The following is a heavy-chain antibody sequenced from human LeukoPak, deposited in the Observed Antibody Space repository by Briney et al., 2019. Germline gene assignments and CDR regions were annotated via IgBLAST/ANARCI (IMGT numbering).Heavy chain of an antibody. CDR1: GGSFNDYF. Sequence: PSETLSLTCAVYGGSFNDYFWTWIRQPPGKGLEWIGEVYDGGSTNYNPSLKSRVIISVDMSKNQLSLRLSSVTAADTAVYYCARGRLGSVVFEGYYYFMDVWGKGTTVTVSS. V-gene: IGHV4-34*01. D-gene: IGHD3-22*01. J-gene: IGHJ6*03. CDR2: VYDGGST. CDR3: ARGRLGSVVFEGYYYFMDV.